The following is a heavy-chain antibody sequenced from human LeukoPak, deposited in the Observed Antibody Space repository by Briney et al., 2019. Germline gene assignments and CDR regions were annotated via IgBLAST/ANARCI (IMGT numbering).Heavy chain of an antibody. CDR3: ARDSRWIQFDY. J-gene: IGHJ4*02. V-gene: IGHV3-53*01. Sequence: GGSLRLSCAASGFTVSSNYMSWVRQAPGKGLEWVSVIYSGGTTYYADSVKGRFTVSRDNSKNTLYLQMNSLRADDTAVYYCARDSRWIQFDYWGQGTLVTVSS. CDR2: IYSGGTT. D-gene: IGHD5-18*01. CDR1: GFTVSSNY.